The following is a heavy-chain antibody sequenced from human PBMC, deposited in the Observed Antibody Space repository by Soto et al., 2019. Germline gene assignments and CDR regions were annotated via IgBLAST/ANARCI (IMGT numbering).Heavy chain of an antibody. D-gene: IGHD2-21*02. CDR1: GGTFSSSA. CDR3: VRGGSGYCVGDCYRYWYFDL. CDR2: IIPAFNTA. V-gene: IGHV1-69*06. J-gene: IGHJ2*01. Sequence: QVQLVQSGAEVRTPGSSVKVSCKASGGTFSSSAVTWVRQAPGQGLEWMGGIIPAFNTAHYAQKFHGRVTLTADKSTNTAYMELNNQRSEETAVYYWVRGGSGYCVGDCYRYWYFDLWGGGTLVSVSS.